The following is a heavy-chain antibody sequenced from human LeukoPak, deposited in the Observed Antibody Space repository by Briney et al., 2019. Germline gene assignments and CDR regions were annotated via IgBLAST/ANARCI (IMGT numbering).Heavy chain of an antibody. V-gene: IGHV3-7*01. J-gene: IGHJ4*02. CDR2: IKQDGSAK. CDR1: RFTFSDYW. CDR3: ARWRGSTSERSDY. D-gene: IGHD2-2*01. Sequence: GGSLRLSCTPSRFTFSDYWMTWVRQAPGEGLEWVANIKQDGSAKYYVDSVKGRFTISRDNAKNSLYLQMDSLRVEDTATYYCARWRGSTSERSDYWGQGTLVTVSS.